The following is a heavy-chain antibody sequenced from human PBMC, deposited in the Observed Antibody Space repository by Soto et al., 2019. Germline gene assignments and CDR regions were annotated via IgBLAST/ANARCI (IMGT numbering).Heavy chain of an antibody. V-gene: IGHV1-69*02. CDR3: AAQEYCSSTSCYEGWFDP. D-gene: IGHD2-2*01. Sequence: SVKVSCKASGGTFSSYTISWVRQAPGQGLEWMGRIIPILGIANYAQKFQERVTITRDMSTSTAYMELSSLRSEDTAVYYCAAQEYCSSTSCYEGWFDPWGQGTLVTVSS. CDR2: IIPILGIA. CDR1: GGTFSSYT. J-gene: IGHJ5*02.